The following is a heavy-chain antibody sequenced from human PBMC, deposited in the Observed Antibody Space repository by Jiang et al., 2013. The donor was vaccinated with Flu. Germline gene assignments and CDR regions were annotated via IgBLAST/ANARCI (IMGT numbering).Heavy chain of an antibody. CDR3: ARGRGYSYGYYDYYYYGMDV. V-gene: IGHV1-2*04. J-gene: IGHJ6*02. CDR1: TGYY. Sequence: TGYYMHWVRQAPGQGLEWMGWINPNSVAQTMHRRFLGAGVTMTRDTSISTAYMELSRLRSDDTAVYYCARGRGYSYGYYDYYYYGMDVWGQGTTVTVSS. D-gene: IGHD5-18*01. CDR2: INPNSVA.